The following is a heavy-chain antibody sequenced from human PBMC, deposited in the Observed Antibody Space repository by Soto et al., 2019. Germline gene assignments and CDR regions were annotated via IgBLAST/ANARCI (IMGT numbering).Heavy chain of an antibody. Sequence: SVKVSCKASRVAFSKFIVTWVRQAPGLGLEWVGGIIPIFGTANYAQKFQGRVTITADESTSTSYMEVNNLRSEDTAVYYCAKVRYSSPVGYYYGMDVWGQGTTVTVSS. J-gene: IGHJ6*02. CDR1: RVAFSKFI. D-gene: IGHD6-19*01. CDR2: IIPIFGTA. V-gene: IGHV1-69*13. CDR3: AKVRYSSPVGYYYGMDV.